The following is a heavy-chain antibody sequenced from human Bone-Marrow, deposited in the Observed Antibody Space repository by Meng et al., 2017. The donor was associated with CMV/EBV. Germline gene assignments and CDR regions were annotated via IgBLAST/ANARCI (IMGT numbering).Heavy chain of an antibody. V-gene: IGHV5-51*01. J-gene: IGHJ3*02. CDR2: IHPGDSDT. Sequence: GESLKISCKASGYRFTTYWIGWVRQMPGKGLEWMGIIHPGDSDTRYSPSFQGQVTISADKSISTAYLQWSSLKASDTAMYYCARRRIAAAGSSDAFDIWGQGTMVTVSS. CDR1: GYRFTTYW. CDR3: ARRRIAAAGSSDAFDI. D-gene: IGHD6-13*01.